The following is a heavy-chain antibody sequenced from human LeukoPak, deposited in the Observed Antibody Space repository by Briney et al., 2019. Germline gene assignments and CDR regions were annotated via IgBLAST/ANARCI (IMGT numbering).Heavy chain of an antibody. Sequence: KNGESLKISCKGSGYSFPSYWIGWVRQMPGKGLEWMGLIYPGDSDTRYSPSFQGQVTISADKSISTAYLQWSSLKASDTAMYYCARHIGAGYYYMYVWGKGTTVTVSS. J-gene: IGHJ6*03. CDR1: GYSFPSYW. CDR2: IYPGDSDT. CDR3: ARHIGAGYYYMYV. V-gene: IGHV5-51*01. D-gene: IGHD6-13*01.